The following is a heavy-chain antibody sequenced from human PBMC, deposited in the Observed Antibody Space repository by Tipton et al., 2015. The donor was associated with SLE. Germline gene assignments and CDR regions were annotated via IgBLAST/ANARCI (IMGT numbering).Heavy chain of an antibody. J-gene: IGHJ6*02. CDR2: IYYSGGS. V-gene: IGHV4-59*01. D-gene: IGHD5-12*01. CDR1: GGSISGYY. CDR3: ARDKGGSRGYYGYYGMDV. Sequence: TLSLTCTVSGGSISGYYWSWIRQPPGKGLEWIGYIYYSGGSNYNPSLKSRVTISVDTCKDQFSLKLSSVTAADTDVYYCARDKGGSRGYYGYYGMDVWCQGTTVNVSS.